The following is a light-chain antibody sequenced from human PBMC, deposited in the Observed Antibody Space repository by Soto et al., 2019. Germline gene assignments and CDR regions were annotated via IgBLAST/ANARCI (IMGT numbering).Light chain of an antibody. CDR2: ADS. CDR3: QVWDYDTDHFV. J-gene: IGLJ1*01. Sequence: SYELTQAPSVSVAPGQTARIGCGGDNIGSKSVHWYQQRPGRAPVLVVYADSDRPSGIPERFSGSNPGNTATLTISRVEAGDEADYYCQVWDYDTDHFVFGPGTKVTVL. V-gene: IGLV3-21*02. CDR1: NIGSKS.